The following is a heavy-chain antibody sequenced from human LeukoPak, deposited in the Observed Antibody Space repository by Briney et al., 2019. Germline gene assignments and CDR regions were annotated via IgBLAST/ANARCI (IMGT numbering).Heavy chain of an antibody. CDR2: ISSSSVYI. D-gene: IGHD6-13*01. Sequence: GGSLRLSCAASGFTFSTYYMNWVRQTPGKGLEWVSSISSSSVYIYYADSVRGRFTISRDNAKNSLNLQMNSLRAEDTAVYYCARDLMGIAYRGAFYYWGQGTLVTVSS. CDR1: GFTFSTYY. J-gene: IGHJ4*02. CDR3: ARDLMGIAYRGAFYY. V-gene: IGHV3-21*04.